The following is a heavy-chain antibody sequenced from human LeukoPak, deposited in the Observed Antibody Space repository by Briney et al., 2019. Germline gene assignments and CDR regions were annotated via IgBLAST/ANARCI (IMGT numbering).Heavy chain of an antibody. CDR1: GFTFSSYW. Sequence: GGSLRLSCAASGFTFSSYWMSWVRQAPGKGLEWVANIKQDGSEKYYVDSVKGRFTISRDNAKNSLYLQMNSPRAEDTAMYYCARTVYGDYGDWFDPWGQGTLVTVSS. V-gene: IGHV3-7*01. CDR2: IKQDGSEK. J-gene: IGHJ5*02. D-gene: IGHD4-17*01. CDR3: ARTVYGDYGDWFDP.